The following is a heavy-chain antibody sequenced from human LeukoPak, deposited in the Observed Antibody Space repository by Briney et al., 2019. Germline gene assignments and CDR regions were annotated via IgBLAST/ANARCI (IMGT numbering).Heavy chain of an antibody. J-gene: IGHJ4*02. CDR3: AKDYGGNPDY. D-gene: IGHD4-23*01. Sequence: GGSLRLSCAASGFTFSNYAMSWVRQAPGKGLEWVSSITGSDGTTYYADSVKGRFTISRDNSKNTLYLQMNSLRAEDTAVYYCAKDYGGNPDYWGQGTLVTVSS. V-gene: IGHV3-23*01. CDR1: GFTFSNYA. CDR2: ITGSDGTT.